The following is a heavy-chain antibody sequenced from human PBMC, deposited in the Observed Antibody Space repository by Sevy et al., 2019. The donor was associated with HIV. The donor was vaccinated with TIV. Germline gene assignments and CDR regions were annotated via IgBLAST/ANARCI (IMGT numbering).Heavy chain of an antibody. V-gene: IGHV3-30*04. CDR1: GFTFSEYG. J-gene: IGHJ5*02. D-gene: IGHD3-10*01. CDR3: ARDRGEILRSAFKS. CDR2: ISHDGRNYK. Sequence: GGSLRLSCAASGFTFSEYGMHWGRQAPGKGLEWVAVISHDGRNYKYNADFVKGRFTISRDNSRNTLYLQMNSLRAEDTAIYYCARDRGEILRSAFKSWGQGTLVTVSS.